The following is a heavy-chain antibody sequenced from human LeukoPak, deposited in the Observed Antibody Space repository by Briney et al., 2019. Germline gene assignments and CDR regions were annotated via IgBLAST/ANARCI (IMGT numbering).Heavy chain of an antibody. CDR2: ISANSGNT. J-gene: IGHJ4*02. CDR3: ARDIAVAGEPDY. V-gene: IGHV1-18*01. Sequence: DSVKVSCKASGYTFTSYGFTWVRQAPGQGLEWMGWISANSGNTNYAPKFQGRATMTTDTSTTTAYMDLRSLRSDDTAVYYCARDIAVAGEPDYWGQGTLVTVSS. CDR1: GYTFTSYG. D-gene: IGHD6-19*01.